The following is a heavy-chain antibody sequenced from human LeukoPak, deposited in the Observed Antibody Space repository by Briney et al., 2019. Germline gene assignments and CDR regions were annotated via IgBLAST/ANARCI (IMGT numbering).Heavy chain of an antibody. CDR1: GFTFSDYY. CDR3: ARVQDGEGAFDI. CDR2: ISSSGSTI. Sequence: SGGSLRLSCAASGFTFSDYYMSLIRQAPGKGLEWVSYISSSGSTIYYTDSVKGRFTISRDDAKNSLYLQMNSLRAEDTAVYYCARVQDGEGAFDIWGQGTMVTVFS. D-gene: IGHD4-17*01. V-gene: IGHV3-11*04. J-gene: IGHJ3*02.